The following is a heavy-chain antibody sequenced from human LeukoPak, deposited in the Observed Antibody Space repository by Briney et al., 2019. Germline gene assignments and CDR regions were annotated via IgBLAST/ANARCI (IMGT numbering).Heavy chain of an antibody. D-gene: IGHD4-11*01. CDR3: ARYRGPRAAFDY. J-gene: IGHJ4*02. CDR2: IYSGGST. Sequence: QSRGSLRLSCAASGFTVSSNYMSWVRQAPGKGLEWVSVIYSGGSTYYADSVKGRFTISRDNSKNTLYLQMNSLRAEDTAVYYCARYRGPRAAFDYWGQGTLVTVSS. V-gene: IGHV3-53*01. CDR1: GFTVSSNY.